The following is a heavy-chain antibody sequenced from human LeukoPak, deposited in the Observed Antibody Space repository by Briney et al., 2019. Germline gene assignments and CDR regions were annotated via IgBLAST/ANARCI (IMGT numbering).Heavy chain of an antibody. CDR3: ARSYDSWSGYYNWFDP. CDR2: IYYSGST. Sequence: SETLSLTCTVSGGSVSSGSYYWSWIRQPPGKGLEWIGYIYYSGSTNYNPSLKSRVTISVDTSKNQFSLKLSSVTAADTAVYYCARSYDSWSGYYNWFDPWGQGTLVTVSS. J-gene: IGHJ5*02. CDR1: GGSVSSGSYY. D-gene: IGHD3-3*01. V-gene: IGHV4-61*01.